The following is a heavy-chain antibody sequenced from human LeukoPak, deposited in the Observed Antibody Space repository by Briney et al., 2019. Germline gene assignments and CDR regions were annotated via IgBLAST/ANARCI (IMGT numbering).Heavy chain of an antibody. CDR1: GGTSSSYA. D-gene: IGHD2-15*01. CDR3: ARNEVYCSGGSCYPEAHYYYGMDV. CDR2: IIPIFGTA. J-gene: IGHJ6*04. V-gene: IGHV1-69*13. Sequence: GPSVKVSCKVSGGTSSSYAISWVRQAHREGLEWMGGIIPIFGTANYAQTFQGRVTITADESTSTAYMELSSLRSEDTAVYYCARNEVYCSGGSCYPEAHYYYGMDVWGKGTTVTVSS.